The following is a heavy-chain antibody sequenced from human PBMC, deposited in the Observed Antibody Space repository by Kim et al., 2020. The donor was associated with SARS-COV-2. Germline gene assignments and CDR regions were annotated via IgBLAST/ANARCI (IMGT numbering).Heavy chain of an antibody. D-gene: IGHD3-16*01. CDR1: GFTFSSYA. CDR3: ARGGGRRYWYFDL. J-gene: IGHJ2*01. V-gene: IGHV3-30*04. Sequence: GGSLRLSCAASGFTFSSYAMHWVRQAPGKGLEWVAVISYDGSNKYYADSVKGRFTISRDNSKNTLYLQMNSLRAEDTAVYYCARGGGRRYWYFDLWGRGTLVTVSS. CDR2: ISYDGSNK.